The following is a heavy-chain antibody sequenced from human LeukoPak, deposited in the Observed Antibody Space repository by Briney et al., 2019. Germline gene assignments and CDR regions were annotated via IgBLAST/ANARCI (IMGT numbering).Heavy chain of an antibody. Sequence: ASVKVSCKASGYTFTGYYMYWVRQAPGQGLEWMGWINPNSGGTNYAQKFQGRVTMTTDTSTSTAYMELRSLRSDDTAVYYCARELVPNWFDPWGQGTLVTVSS. D-gene: IGHD6-13*01. CDR1: GYTFTGYY. J-gene: IGHJ5*02. V-gene: IGHV1-2*02. CDR3: ARELVPNWFDP. CDR2: INPNSGGT.